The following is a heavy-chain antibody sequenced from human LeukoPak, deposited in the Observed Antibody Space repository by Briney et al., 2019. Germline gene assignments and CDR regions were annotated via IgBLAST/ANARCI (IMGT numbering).Heavy chain of an antibody. V-gene: IGHV3-30*04. CDR1: GFTFSSYA. D-gene: IGHD1-14*01. CDR3: ARGKMWNQRTKDPYFDY. Sequence: GGSLRLSCAASGFTFSSYAMHWVRQAPGKGLEWVAVISYDGSNKYYADSVKGRFTISRDNSKNTLYLQMNSLRAEDTAVYYCARGKMWNQRTKDPYFDYWGQGTLVTVSS. J-gene: IGHJ4*02. CDR2: ISYDGSNK.